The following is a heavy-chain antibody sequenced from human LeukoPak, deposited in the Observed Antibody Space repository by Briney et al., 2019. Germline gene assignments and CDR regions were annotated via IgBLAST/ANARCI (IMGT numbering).Heavy chain of an antibody. CDR1: GFFFSNYD. CDR3: ARGVTVTTDF. D-gene: IGHD4-17*01. CDR2: LSSGGGST. V-gene: IGHV3-23*01. J-gene: IGHJ4*02. Sequence: SGESMRLSCVAYGFFFSNYDMNWVSQAPGKGLGRVSGLSSGGGSTFYAVSVKGRFTISRDNSKNTVYLQMNRLRGEDTAIYYCARGVTVTTDFWGQGTLVTVSS.